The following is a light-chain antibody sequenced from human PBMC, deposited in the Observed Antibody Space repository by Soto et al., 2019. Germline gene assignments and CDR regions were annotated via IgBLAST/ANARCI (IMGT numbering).Light chain of an antibody. CDR3: LQHNSYPWT. CDR2: GAS. CDR1: QGIRSG. V-gene: IGKV1-17*01. J-gene: IGKJ1*01. Sequence: RMPRSAASLSASVGDSVTGTCRARQGIRSGLAWYQQKPGRAPKRLIYGASSLQSGVPSRFSGSGSGTEISLTISSLQPEDFATYYCLQHNSYPWTFGQGTKVDI.